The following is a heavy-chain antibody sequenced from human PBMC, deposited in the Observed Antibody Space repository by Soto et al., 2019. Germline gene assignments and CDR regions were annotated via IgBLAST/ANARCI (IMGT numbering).Heavy chain of an antibody. J-gene: IGHJ6*02. CDR2: IIPISGTA. CDR3: ARSQGSSTSLEIYDYYYYGMDV. V-gene: IGHV1-69*01. D-gene: IGHD2-2*01. Sequence: QVQLVQSGAEVKKPGSSVKVSCKASGGTFSSYAISWVRQAPRQGLEWMGGIIPISGTANYAQKFQGRVTITADESTSTAYMELSSLRSEDTAVYYCARSQGSSTSLEIYDYYYYGMDVWGQGTTVTVSS. CDR1: GGTFSSYA.